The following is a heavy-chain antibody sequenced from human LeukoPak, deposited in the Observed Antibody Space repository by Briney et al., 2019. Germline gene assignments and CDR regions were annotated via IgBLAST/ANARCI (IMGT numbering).Heavy chain of an antibody. CDR3: ARDRRRELLHAFDI. V-gene: IGHV4-59*01. CDR1: GGTISRYF. J-gene: IGHJ3*02. Sequence: SETLSLTCAVSGGTISRYFWSWIRQPPGKGLEWIAYIDYSGSTNYNPSLKSRLIISLDASKKQFSLKLSSVPAADTAVYYCARDRRRELLHAFDIWGKGTMVTVSS. D-gene: IGHD1-26*01. CDR2: IDYSGST.